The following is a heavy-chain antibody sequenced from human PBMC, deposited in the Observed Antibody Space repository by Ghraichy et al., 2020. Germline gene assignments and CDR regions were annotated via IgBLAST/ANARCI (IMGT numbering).Heavy chain of an antibody. CDR1: GDTFSSYA. J-gene: IGHJ6*02. Sequence: SVKVSCKASGDTFSSYAISWVRQAPGQGLEWMGGIIPIFGIANYAQKFQGRVTITADKSTSTAYMELSSLRSEDTAVYYCARLVDTAMANYGMDVWGQGTTVTFSS. D-gene: IGHD5-18*01. CDR2: IIPIFGIA. CDR3: ARLVDTAMANYGMDV. V-gene: IGHV1-69*10.